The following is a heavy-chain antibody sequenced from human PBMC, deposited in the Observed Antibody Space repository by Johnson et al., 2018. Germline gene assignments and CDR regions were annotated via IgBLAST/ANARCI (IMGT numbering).Heavy chain of an antibody. Sequence: QVQLVQSGGSVVRPGRSXRLSCAASGFLFNKYGMHWVREAPGKGLEGVAVIWYEGTKEYYQESVQGRFIISRDNAMDTLFLEMNALRVEDTATYYCVRVDVHLGLPSFDLWGQGTRVSVSS. J-gene: IGHJ3*01. CDR2: IWYEGTKE. V-gene: IGHV3-33*01. CDR1: GFLFNKYG. CDR3: VRVDVHLGLPSFDL. D-gene: IGHD3-16*01.